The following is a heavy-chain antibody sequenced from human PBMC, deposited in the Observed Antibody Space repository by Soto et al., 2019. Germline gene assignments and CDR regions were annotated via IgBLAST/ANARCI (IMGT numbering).Heavy chain of an antibody. CDR2: IWYDGSNK. Sequence: QVPLVESGGGVVQPGRSLRLSCAASGFIFGSYGMHWVRQAPGKGLEWVAVIWYDGSNKYYADSVKGRFTISRDNSKNTLYLQMNSLRAEDTAVYYCARDYDSSGFPPFWGQGTLVTVSS. CDR1: GFIFGSYG. J-gene: IGHJ4*02. V-gene: IGHV3-33*01. CDR3: ARDYDSSGFPPF. D-gene: IGHD3-22*01.